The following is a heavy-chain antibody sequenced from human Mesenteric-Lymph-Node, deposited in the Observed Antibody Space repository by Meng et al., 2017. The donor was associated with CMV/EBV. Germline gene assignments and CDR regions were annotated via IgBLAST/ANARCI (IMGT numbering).Heavy chain of an antibody. Sequence: GESLKISCAASGFTFSSYAMSWVRQAPGKGLEWVSVISGSGTTTYYADSVKGRFTISRDNSKNTVHLQMNSLRAEDTAVYYCVKGRTTVGSTAGNGMDVWGQGTTVTVSS. V-gene: IGHV3-23*01. CDR2: ISGSGTTT. J-gene: IGHJ6*02. D-gene: IGHD1-26*01. CDR1: GFTFSSYA. CDR3: VKGRTTVGSTAGNGMDV.